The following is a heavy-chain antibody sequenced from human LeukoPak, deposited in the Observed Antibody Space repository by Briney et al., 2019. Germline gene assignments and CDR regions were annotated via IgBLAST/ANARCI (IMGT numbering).Heavy chain of an antibody. Sequence: ASVKVSCKASGYTFTSYGISWVRQAPGQGLEWMGWISAYNGSTNYAQKLQGRVTMTTDTSTSTAYMELRSLRSDDTAVYYCARARITMIVVPLPDAFDIWGQGTMVTVSS. CDR2: ISAYNGST. V-gene: IGHV1-18*01. J-gene: IGHJ3*02. D-gene: IGHD3-22*01. CDR3: ARARITMIVVPLPDAFDI. CDR1: GYTFTSYG.